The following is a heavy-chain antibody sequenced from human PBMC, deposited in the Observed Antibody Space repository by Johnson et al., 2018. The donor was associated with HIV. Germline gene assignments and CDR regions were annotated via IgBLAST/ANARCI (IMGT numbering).Heavy chain of an antibody. J-gene: IGHJ3*02. CDR1: GFTFDDYA. CDR2: ISWNSGSI. Sequence: VQLLESGGGLVQPGRSLRLSCAASGFTFDDYAMNWVRQAPGKGLEWVSGISWNSGSIAYADSVRGRFTISRDNAKNSLYLQMNSLRAEDTAVYYCAREEGDYGDSFTDDAFDIWGQGTMVTVSS. D-gene: IGHD4-17*01. CDR3: AREEGDYGDSFTDDAFDI. V-gene: IGHV3-9*01.